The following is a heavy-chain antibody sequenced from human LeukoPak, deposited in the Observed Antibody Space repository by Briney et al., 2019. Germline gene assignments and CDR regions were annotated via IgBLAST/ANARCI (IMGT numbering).Heavy chain of an antibody. V-gene: IGHV4-59*01. Sequence: SETLSLTCTVSGGSISGYYWNWVRQPPGKGLEWIGYIYYSGSTTYNPSLKSRVTISLDTSNNQFSLRLSSVTAADTAVYYCARDRGSLSGAFDIWGQGTMVTVSS. J-gene: IGHJ3*02. CDR1: GGSISGYY. CDR3: ARDRGSLSGAFDI. D-gene: IGHD5-12*01. CDR2: IYYSGST.